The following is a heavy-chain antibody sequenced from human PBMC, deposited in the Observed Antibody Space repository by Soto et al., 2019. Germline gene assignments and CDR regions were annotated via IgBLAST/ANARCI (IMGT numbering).Heavy chain of an antibody. Sequence: ASVKVSCKASGYTFTSYGISWVRQAPGQGREWMGWIRAYNGNTNYAQKLQGRVTMTTDTSTSTAYMELRSLRSDDPAVYYCARASYDFWSGYYTSYYYYYGMDVWGQGTTVTVSS. CDR3: ARASYDFWSGYYTSYYYYYGMDV. J-gene: IGHJ6*02. CDR2: IRAYNGNT. CDR1: GYTFTSYG. V-gene: IGHV1-18*01. D-gene: IGHD3-3*01.